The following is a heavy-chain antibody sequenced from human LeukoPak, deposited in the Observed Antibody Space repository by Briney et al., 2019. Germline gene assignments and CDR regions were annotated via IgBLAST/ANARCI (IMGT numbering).Heavy chain of an antibody. J-gene: IGHJ4*02. D-gene: IGHD6-19*01. Sequence: SQTLSLTCAISGDSVSINSATWNWIRQSPSRGLEWLGRTYQRSKWYNDYAVSVKSRITINPDISKNQFSLQLNSVTPEDTAVYYCARSPSPYSSGWYFDYWGQGTLVTVSS. V-gene: IGHV6-1*01. CDR3: ARSPSPYSSGWYFDY. CDR1: GDSVSINSAT. CDR2: TYQRSKWYN.